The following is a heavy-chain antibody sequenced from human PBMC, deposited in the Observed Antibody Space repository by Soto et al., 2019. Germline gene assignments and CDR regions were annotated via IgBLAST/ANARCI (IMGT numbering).Heavy chain of an antibody. V-gene: IGHV4-34*01. CDR1: GGSCSGYY. CDR2: INHSGST. J-gene: IGHJ4*02. D-gene: IGHD5-18*01. Sequence: SETLSLTCAVYGGSCSGYYWSWIRQPPGKGLEWIGEINHSGSTNYNPSLKSRVTISVDTSKNQFSLKLSSVTAADTAVYHCARGRDTAIRFGYGYWGQGTLVTVSS. CDR3: ARGRDTAIRFGYGY.